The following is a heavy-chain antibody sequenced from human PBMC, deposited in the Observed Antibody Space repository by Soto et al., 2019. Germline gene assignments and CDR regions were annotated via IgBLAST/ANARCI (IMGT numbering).Heavy chain of an antibody. CDR1: GGKFSTDV. CDR2: IITVFRTT. J-gene: IGHJ6*02. D-gene: IGHD3-10*01. V-gene: IGHV1-69*12. Sequence: QAQLVQSGPEVKKPGSSVKVSCKSSGGKFSTDVFTWVRQAPGQGLEWMGGIITVFRTTMYAQNFQDRVTITADESTSTAFMEVRGLRSEDTAVYYCVRGDSRGYGVDVWGPGTTVTVSS. CDR3: VRGDSRGYGVDV.